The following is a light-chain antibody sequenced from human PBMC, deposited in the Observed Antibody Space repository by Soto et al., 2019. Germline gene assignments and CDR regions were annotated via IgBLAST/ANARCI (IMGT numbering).Light chain of an antibody. Sequence: SVLSQPRRESGSTAEGAATSRKGSSSNIGSDYVYWYQQFPGTAPKLLIYRNNQRPSGVPDRFSGSKSGTSASLAIRGLRSEDEADYYCAAGDDSLSGYVFGTGTKVPVL. V-gene: IGLV1-47*01. CDR3: AAGDDSLSGYV. J-gene: IGLJ1*01. CDR1: SSNIGSDY. CDR2: RNN.